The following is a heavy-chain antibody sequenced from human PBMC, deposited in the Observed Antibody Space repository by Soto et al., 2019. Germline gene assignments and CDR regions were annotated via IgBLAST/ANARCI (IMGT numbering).Heavy chain of an antibody. CDR3: ARDVQQLASY. D-gene: IGHD6-13*01. V-gene: IGHV3-11*06. J-gene: IGHJ4*02. CDR2: ISGSSTYT. Sequence: GGSLRLSCAASGFTFSDYYMSWIRQAPGKGLEWVSYISGSSTYTNYADSVKGRFTISRDNTKNSLYLQMNSLRAEDTAVYYCARDVQQLASYWGQGTLVTVSS. CDR1: GFTFSDYY.